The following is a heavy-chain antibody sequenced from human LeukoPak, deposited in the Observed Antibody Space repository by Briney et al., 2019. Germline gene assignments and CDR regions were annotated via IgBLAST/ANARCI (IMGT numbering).Heavy chain of an antibody. V-gene: IGHV3-30*02. CDR1: GFSFSSYG. CDR3: ARTNPWELKYYFDY. D-gene: IGHD1-7*01. J-gene: IGHJ4*02. CDR2: IRSDGSNK. Sequence: GGSLRLSCAGSGFSFSSYGMHWVRQAPGKGLEWMAFIRSDGSNKYYADSVKGRFTISRDNSKNTLYLQMNSLRAEDTAVYYCARTNPWELKYYFDYWGQGTLVTVSS.